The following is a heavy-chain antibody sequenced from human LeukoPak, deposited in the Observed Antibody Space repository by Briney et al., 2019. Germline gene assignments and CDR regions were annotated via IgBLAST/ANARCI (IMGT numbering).Heavy chain of an antibody. CDR2: IRSKDYGGTT. Sequence: GGSLTLSCRASGFTFGDSAMSWVRQAPGKGLEWVGFIRSKDYGGTTEYAASVKGRFTISRDDSNSIAYLQMNSLKTEDTAIYYCTREDNTYYYDYSAPRWGQGTLVTVSS. CDR1: GFTFGDSA. D-gene: IGHD3-22*01. V-gene: IGHV3-49*04. J-gene: IGHJ4*02. CDR3: TREDNTYYYDYSAPR.